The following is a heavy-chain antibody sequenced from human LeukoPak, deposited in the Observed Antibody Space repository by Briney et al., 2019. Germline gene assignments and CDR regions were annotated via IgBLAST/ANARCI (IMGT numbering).Heavy chain of an antibody. J-gene: IGHJ3*02. CDR3: ARGGSYLSAFDI. D-gene: IGHD1-26*01. CDR2: IRYDGSNK. CDR1: GFTFSSYG. V-gene: IGHV3-30*02. Sequence: GGSLRLSCAASGFTFSSYGMHWVRQAPGKGLEWVTFIRYDGSNKYYADSVKGRFAISRDNSKNTLYLQMNSLRAEDTAVYYCARGGSYLSAFDIWGQGTMVTVSS.